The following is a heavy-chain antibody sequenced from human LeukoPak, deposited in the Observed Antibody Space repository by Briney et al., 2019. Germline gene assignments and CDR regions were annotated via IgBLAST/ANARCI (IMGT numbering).Heavy chain of an antibody. CDR3: AKDRIGGVAVAGKGRWFDP. CDR1: GFTFNSYA. D-gene: IGHD6-19*01. CDR2: ISGSGGRT. J-gene: IGHJ5*02. V-gene: IGHV3-23*01. Sequence: GSLRLSCAASGFTFNSYAMSWVRQAPGKGLEWVSTISGSGGRTSYADSVKGRFTISRDNSKNTLFLQMNSLRAEDTAVYYCAKDRIGGVAVAGKGRWFDPWGQGTLVTVSS.